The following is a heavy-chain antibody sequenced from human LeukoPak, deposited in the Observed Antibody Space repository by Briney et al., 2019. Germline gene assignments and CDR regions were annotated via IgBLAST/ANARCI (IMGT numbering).Heavy chain of an antibody. V-gene: IGHV4-59*08. Sequence: SETLSLTCTASGGSISSYYWSWLRQPPGKGLEWIGYIYYSGSTNYNPSLKSRVTISVDTSKNQFSLKLSSVTAADTAVYYCASSNSSGWPNDKYYYGMDVWGQGTTVTVSS. CDR2: IYYSGST. CDR3: ASSNSSGWPNDKYYYGMDV. D-gene: IGHD6-19*01. J-gene: IGHJ6*02. CDR1: GGSISSYY.